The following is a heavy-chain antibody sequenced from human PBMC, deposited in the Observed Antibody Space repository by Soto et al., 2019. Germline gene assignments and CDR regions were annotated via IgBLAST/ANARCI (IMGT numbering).Heavy chain of an antibody. J-gene: IGHJ6*02. Sequence: GESLKISCKVSGYTFTNYWIGWVRQMPGKGLEWMGIIYPGDSDTRYSPSFQGQVTISADKSISTAYLQWSSLKASDTAMYYCARHKAAADYYYYGMDVWGQGTTVTVSS. D-gene: IGHD6-13*01. CDR1: GYTFTNYW. V-gene: IGHV5-51*01. CDR2: IYPGDSDT. CDR3: ARHKAAADYYYYGMDV.